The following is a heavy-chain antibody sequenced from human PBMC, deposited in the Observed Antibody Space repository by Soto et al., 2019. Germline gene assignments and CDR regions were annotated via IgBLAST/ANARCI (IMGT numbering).Heavy chain of an antibody. V-gene: IGHV1-2*02. CDR1: GYTFTGYY. Sequence: ASVKVSCKSSGYTFTGYYMHWVRQAPAQGLECMGWINPNSGDTNYAQEFQGRVTLTRHTSINTAYMELSSLRSDDTAVYFCTRAGRANAFDIWGQGTTVTVSS. D-gene: IGHD1-26*01. J-gene: IGHJ3*02. CDR3: TRAGRANAFDI. CDR2: INPNSGDT.